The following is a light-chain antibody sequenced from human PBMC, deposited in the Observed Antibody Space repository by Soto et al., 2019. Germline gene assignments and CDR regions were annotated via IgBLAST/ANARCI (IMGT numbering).Light chain of an antibody. V-gene: IGKV1-39*01. CDR3: KQSYSPGWT. J-gene: IGKJ1*01. CDR2: AAS. CDR1: QSISSY. Sequence: DIQMTQSPSSLSASVGDRVTITCRASQSISSYLNWYQQKPGKAPRVLIFAASSLQSGVPARFSGSGSGTDFTLTISSLQPEDFATYYCKQSYSPGWTFGQGTKVEIK.